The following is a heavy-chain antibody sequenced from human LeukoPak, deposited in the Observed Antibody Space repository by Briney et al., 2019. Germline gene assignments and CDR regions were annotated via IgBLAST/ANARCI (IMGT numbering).Heavy chain of an antibody. Sequence: DFGAALAKPTPPLTLTCTFSGFSLSTTGMCVTWIRQPPRKALERLPRTDSDDDTHYSTTLTTRLTISKDTSKNQLVLTMTNMDPVDTATYYCARISLYYHSSGVAFDTWGQGTMVTVYS. CDR2: TDSDDDT. CDR3: ARISLYYHSSGVAFDT. D-gene: IGHD3-22*01. CDR1: GFSLSTTGMC. J-gene: IGHJ3*02. V-gene: IGHV2-70*11.